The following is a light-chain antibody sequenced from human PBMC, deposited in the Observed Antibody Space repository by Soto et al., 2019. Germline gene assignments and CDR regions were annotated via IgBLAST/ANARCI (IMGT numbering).Light chain of an antibody. CDR3: QQYVTTPRT. Sequence: EIVLTQSPGILSLSPGARATLSCTASQTVAHNSLAWYQQRPGQAPRLLIYGTSTRATGISDRFSGSGSGTALTLTISRLEPEDFAVYYCQQYVTTPRTFGQGTKVEFK. V-gene: IGKV3-20*01. CDR1: QTVAHNS. CDR2: GTS. J-gene: IGKJ1*01.